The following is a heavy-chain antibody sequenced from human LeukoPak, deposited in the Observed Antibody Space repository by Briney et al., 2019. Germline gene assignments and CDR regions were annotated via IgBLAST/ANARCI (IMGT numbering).Heavy chain of an antibody. CDR1: TFTFSTYA. D-gene: IGHD2-21*01. J-gene: IGHJ4*02. CDR3: AKVRWGGVVSASAFDY. V-gene: IGHV3-30*18. Sequence: GVSLRLSCAASTFTFSTYAMNWVRQAPGTGLEWVAVISYDGTNKYYADSVQGRFTISRDNSKNTLYLQMNSLRPEDTAVYYCAKVRWGGVVSASAFDYWGQGTLVTVSS. CDR2: ISYDGTNK.